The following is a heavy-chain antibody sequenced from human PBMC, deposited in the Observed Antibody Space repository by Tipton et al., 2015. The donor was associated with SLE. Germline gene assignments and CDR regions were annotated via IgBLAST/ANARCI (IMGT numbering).Heavy chain of an antibody. CDR3: ATYSSSWYWFDP. J-gene: IGHJ5*02. V-gene: IGHV4-4*02. CDR1: GGSISSIKW. D-gene: IGHD6-13*01. Sequence: SLRLSCAVSGGSISSIKWWSWVRQPPGKGLEWIGEIYHSGSTNYNPSLKSRVTISVDKSKNQFSLKLSSVTAADTAVYYCATYSSSWYWFDPWGQGTLVTVSS. CDR2: IYHSGST.